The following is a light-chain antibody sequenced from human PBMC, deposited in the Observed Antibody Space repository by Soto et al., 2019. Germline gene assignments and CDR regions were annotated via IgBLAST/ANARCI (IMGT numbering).Light chain of an antibody. V-gene: IGKV1-17*01. CDR3: RQHNSYPRT. J-gene: IGKJ1*01. CDR1: QGIRKG. Sequence: IQMTQSTFSLSASVGDTVTITCRASQGIRKGIGWYQQKPGKAPKRLSCTASSLQSGVPARFSRSGSGTEFTLTISSLQPENFATYYCRQHNSYPRTLGQGTKGDIK. CDR2: TAS.